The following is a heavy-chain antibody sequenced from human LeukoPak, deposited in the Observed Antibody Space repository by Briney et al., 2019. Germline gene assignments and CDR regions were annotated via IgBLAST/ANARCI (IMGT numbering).Heavy chain of an antibody. CDR2: IYPGDSDT. D-gene: IGHD6-13*01. Sequence: GESLKISCKGSGYSFTSYWIGWVRQMPGKGLEWMGIIYPGDSDTRYSPSFQGQVTISADKSISTAYLQWSSLKASDTAMYYCARIVPSSSSWYYYYMDVWGKGTTVTISS. CDR1: GYSFTSYW. J-gene: IGHJ6*03. V-gene: IGHV5-51*01. CDR3: ARIVPSSSSWYYYYMDV.